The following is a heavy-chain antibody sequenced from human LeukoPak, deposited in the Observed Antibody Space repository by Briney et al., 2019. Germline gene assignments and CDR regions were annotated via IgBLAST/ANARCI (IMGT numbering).Heavy chain of an antibody. D-gene: IGHD3-10*01. J-gene: IGHJ3*02. CDR1: GGSISGYY. CDR2: IHATGTT. Sequence: SETLSLTCTVSGGSISGYYWNWIRQPAGKGLEWIGRIHATGTTNYNPSLKSRVTMSVDTSKNQFSLKLSSVTAADTAVYYCAREMIRYYSAFDIWGQGTMVTVSS. CDR3: AREMIRYYSAFDI. V-gene: IGHV4-4*07.